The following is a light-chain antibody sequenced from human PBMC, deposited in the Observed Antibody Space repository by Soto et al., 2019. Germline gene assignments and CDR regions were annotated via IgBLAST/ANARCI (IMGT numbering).Light chain of an antibody. V-gene: IGLV2-23*02. CDR3: CSYANGNTLL. Sequence: QSALTQPASVSGSPGQSITISCIGTNTDVGGYDRVSWYQHHPGKAPKLILYEVTKRPSGVSNRFSGSKSGNTASLTISGLQTEDDSHYYCCSYANGNTLLFGGGTKLTVL. CDR2: EVT. J-gene: IGLJ2*01. CDR1: NTDVGGYDR.